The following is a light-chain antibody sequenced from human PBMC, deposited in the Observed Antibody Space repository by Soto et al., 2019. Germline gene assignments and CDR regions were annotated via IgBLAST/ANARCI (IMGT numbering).Light chain of an antibody. J-gene: IGKJ4*01. CDR3: QQYDNVPFT. CDR1: QSFGSW. CDR2: EAS. V-gene: IGKV1-5*03. Sequence: DIPMTQSPSTLSASVGDRVTITCRASQSFGSWLAWFQQKPGKAPKLLIFEASNLEGGVPSRFSGSASGTEFTLTISSLQPDDFATYFCQQYDNVPFTFGGGTKVEVK.